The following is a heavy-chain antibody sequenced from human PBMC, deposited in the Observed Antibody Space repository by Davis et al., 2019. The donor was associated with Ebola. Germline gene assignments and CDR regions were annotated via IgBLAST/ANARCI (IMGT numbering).Heavy chain of an antibody. D-gene: IGHD3-3*01. CDR2: IDPSDSYT. CDR1: GYSFTSYW. Sequence: GESLKISCKGSGYSFTSYWISWVRQMPGKGLEWMGRIDPSDSYTNYSPSFQGHVTISADKSISTAYLQWSSLKASDTAMYYCARYGAVYDFWSGYYQRVGWFDPWGQGTLVTVSS. V-gene: IGHV5-10-1*01. J-gene: IGHJ5*02. CDR3: ARYGAVYDFWSGYYQRVGWFDP.